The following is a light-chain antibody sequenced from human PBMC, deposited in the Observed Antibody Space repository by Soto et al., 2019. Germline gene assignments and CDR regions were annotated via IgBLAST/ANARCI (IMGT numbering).Light chain of an antibody. Sequence: EIVLTQSPATLSLSPGEGATLSCRASQSVSSYLAWYQQKPGQAPRLLIYDSSNRATGIPARFSGSGSGTDFTLTISSLEPEDFAVYYCQQRSNWPLTFGGGTKVEFK. V-gene: IGKV3-11*01. CDR3: QQRSNWPLT. J-gene: IGKJ4*01. CDR1: QSVSSY. CDR2: DSS.